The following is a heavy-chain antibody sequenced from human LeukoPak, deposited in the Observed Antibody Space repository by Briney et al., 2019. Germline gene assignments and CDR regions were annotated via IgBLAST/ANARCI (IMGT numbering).Heavy chain of an antibody. CDR2: IKEDGTGK. J-gene: IGHJ6*02. V-gene: IGHV3-7*04. CDR1: GFTFSTYW. D-gene: IGHD6-13*01. CDR3: AREIPQQLVAMDV. Sequence: PGGSLRLSCAASGFTFSTYWMSWVRQAPGKGLEWLANIKEDGTGKNHVDSVKGRFTISRDNAKNSLYLQMNGLRAEDTAAYYCAREIPQQLVAMDVWGQGTTVTVSS.